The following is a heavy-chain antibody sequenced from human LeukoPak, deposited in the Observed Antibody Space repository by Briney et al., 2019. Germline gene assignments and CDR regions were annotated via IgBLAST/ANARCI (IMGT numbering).Heavy chain of an antibody. CDR1: GGSVSSGSYY. V-gene: IGHV4-61*01. J-gene: IGHJ3*01. CDR2: IHYSGST. CDR3: ARVPGGGTAAN. Sequence: KPSETLSLTCTVSGGSVSSGSYYWSWIRQPPGKGLDRIGYIHYSGSTNYSPSLKSRVTISVDTSKNQFSLKLSSVTAADTAVYYCARVPGGGTAANWGQGTMVTVSS. D-gene: IGHD1-7*01.